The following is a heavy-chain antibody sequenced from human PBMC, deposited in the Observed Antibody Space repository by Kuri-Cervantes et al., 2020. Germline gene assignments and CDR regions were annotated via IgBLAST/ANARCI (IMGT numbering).Heavy chain of an antibody. Sequence: ASVKVSCKASGYTFTGYDLHWLRQAPGQGLEWMGWINPNSGGTNYAQKFQGRVTMTRDTSISTAYMEVSRLRSEDTAVYYCARGRQWPRRGYYFDYWGQGTLVTVSS. CDR2: INPNSGGT. V-gene: IGHV1-2*02. J-gene: IGHJ4*02. CDR1: GYTFTGYD. D-gene: IGHD6-19*01. CDR3: ARGRQWPRRGYYFDY.